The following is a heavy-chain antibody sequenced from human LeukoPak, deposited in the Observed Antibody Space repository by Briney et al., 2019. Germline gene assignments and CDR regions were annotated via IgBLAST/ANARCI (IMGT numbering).Heavy chain of an antibody. D-gene: IGHD3-10*01. CDR1: GFTFSSYA. CDR2: ISGSGGST. J-gene: IGHJ4*02. V-gene: IGHV3-23*01. Sequence: GGSLRLSCAASGFTFSSYAMSWVRQAPGKGLEWVSAISGSGGSTYYADSVKGRFTISRDNAKNSLYLQMNSLRAEDTAVYYCARDYGSGSYFDYWGQGTLVTVSS. CDR3: ARDYGSGSYFDY.